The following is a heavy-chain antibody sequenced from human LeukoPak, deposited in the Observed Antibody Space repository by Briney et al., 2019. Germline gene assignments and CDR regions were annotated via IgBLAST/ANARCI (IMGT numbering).Heavy chain of an antibody. V-gene: IGHV1-2*02. CDR3: ARGGHGHTQNDF. CDR1: GYTFTDYH. J-gene: IGHJ4*02. Sequence: ASVKVSCKASGYTFTDYHMHWVRQAPGQGLEWVGWINPNTGGTNYAQSFQGRVTMTRDTSINTSYMELSSLISDDTALYLCARGGHGHTQNDFWGQGTLVTVSS. CDR2: INPNTGGT. D-gene: IGHD5-24*01.